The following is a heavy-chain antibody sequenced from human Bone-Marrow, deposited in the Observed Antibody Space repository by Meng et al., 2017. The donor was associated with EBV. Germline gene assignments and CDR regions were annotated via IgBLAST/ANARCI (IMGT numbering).Heavy chain of an antibody. D-gene: IGHD3-10*01. CDR2: IYWDEDT. Sequence: QNPLQDSGPPLVKPTQTPPPTFNFSGFARHTSGAGVGWIRQPPGKALEWLALIYWDEDTRYSPSLKSRLTITKDSSKEQVVLTMTNMDPVDTATYYCAHRPDRRFTWFDPWGQGTLVTVSS. J-gene: IGHJ5*02. V-gene: IGHV2-5*02. CDR3: AHRPDRRFTWFDP. CDR1: GFARHTSGAG.